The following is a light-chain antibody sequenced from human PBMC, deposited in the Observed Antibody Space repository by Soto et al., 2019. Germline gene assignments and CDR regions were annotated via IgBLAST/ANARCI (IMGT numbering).Light chain of an antibody. CDR2: DAS. CDR1: QDISTY. J-gene: IGKJ3*01. Sequence: DIQMTQSPSSLSASVGDRVTITCQARQDISTYLNWYQQKPGKAPKLLIYDASKLETGVPSRFSGSGSGTDFTFTISSLQTEDISTYYCQQYDNLLFTFGPGTKVDIK. V-gene: IGKV1-33*01. CDR3: QQYDNLLFT.